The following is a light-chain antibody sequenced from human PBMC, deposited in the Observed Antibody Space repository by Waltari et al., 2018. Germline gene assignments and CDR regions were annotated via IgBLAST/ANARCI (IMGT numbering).Light chain of an antibody. CDR3: VLYMGSGHWV. CDR1: SGSVSTSYS. V-gene: IGLV8-61*01. J-gene: IGLJ3*02. Sequence: QTVVTQEPSFSVSPGGTVTLTCGLSSGSVSTSYSPSWYQQTPGQAPRTLIYSPNTRSSGVPARFAGSILGNKAALTITGAQADDESEYYCVLYMGSGHWVFGGGTKLTVL. CDR2: SPN.